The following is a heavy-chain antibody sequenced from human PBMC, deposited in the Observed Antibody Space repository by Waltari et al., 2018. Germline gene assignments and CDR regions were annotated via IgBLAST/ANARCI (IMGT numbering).Heavy chain of an antibody. V-gene: IGHV3-33*01. CDR1: GFIFSSYG. J-gene: IGHJ4*02. CDR3: ARDRGGSYLDY. CDR2: KWYDGSNK. Sequence: QVQLVESGGGVVQPGRSLRLSCAASGFIFSSYGMHWVRQAPGKGLEGVAVKWYDGSNKNYADSVKGRFTISRDNYKNTLYLQMNSLRAEDTAVYYCARDRGGSYLDYWGQGTLVTVSS. D-gene: IGHD1-26*01.